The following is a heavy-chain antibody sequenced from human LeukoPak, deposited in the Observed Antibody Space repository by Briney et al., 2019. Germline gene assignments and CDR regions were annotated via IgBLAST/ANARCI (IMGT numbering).Heavy chain of an antibody. J-gene: IGHJ4*02. Sequence: ASVKVSCKASGYTFTDYYIHWVRQAPGQGLEWMGWINPNSGGTNYAQKFQGRVTMTRDTSISTAYMELSGLRSDDTAYYFCARVQYYNILTGSFQYWGQGTLVTVSS. CDR3: ARVQYYNILTGSFQY. CDR2: INPNSGGT. V-gene: IGHV1-2*02. CDR1: GYTFTDYY. D-gene: IGHD3-9*01.